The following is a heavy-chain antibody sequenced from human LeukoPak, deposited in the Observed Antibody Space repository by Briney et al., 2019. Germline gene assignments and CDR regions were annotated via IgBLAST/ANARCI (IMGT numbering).Heavy chain of an antibody. CDR2: ISYDGRKK. CDR3: AKGNGLYAYDY. J-gene: IGHJ4*01. D-gene: IGHD2-8*01. V-gene: IGHV3-30*18. Sequence: GGSLRLSCAASGFTFTTYAMGWVRQAPGKGLEWVAVISYDGRKKDYADCVKDRFSISRHYSKHTLYLQMNRLRADESAGYFFAKGNGLYAYDYWGQGTLVNVSS. CDR1: GFTFTTYA.